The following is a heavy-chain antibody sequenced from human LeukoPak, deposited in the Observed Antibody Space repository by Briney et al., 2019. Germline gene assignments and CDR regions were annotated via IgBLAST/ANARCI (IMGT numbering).Heavy chain of an antibody. CDR2: IHAGGST. CDR3: ARDRPDSSGYRNWYFDL. D-gene: IGHD3-22*01. CDR1: GGSIRSGSYY. V-gene: IGHV4-61*02. Sequence: SETLSLTCTVSGGSIRSGSYYWSWIRQPAGKGLEWIGRIHAGGSTNYNPSLKSRVTISADTSKNQFSLKLSSVTAADTAVYYCARDRPDSSGYRNWYFDLWGRGTLVTVSS. J-gene: IGHJ2*01.